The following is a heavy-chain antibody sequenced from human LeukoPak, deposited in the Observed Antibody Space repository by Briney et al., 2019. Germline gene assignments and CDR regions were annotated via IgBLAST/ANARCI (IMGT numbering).Heavy chain of an antibody. D-gene: IGHD2-2*01. J-gene: IGHJ3*02. CDR3: ARDCSSTSCYFDAFDI. CDR1: GFTFSDYY. V-gene: IGHV3-11*04. CDR2: ISSSGSTI. Sequence: AGGSLRLSCAASGFTFSDYYMSWIRQAPGKGLEWVSYISSSGSTIYYADSVKGRFTISRDNAKNSLYLQMNSLRTEDTAVYYCARDCSSTSCYFDAFDIWGQGTMVTVSS.